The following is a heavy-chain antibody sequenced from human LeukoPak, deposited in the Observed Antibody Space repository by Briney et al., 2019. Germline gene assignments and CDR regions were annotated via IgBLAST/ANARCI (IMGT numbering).Heavy chain of an antibody. D-gene: IGHD4-17*01. CDR2: IYTSGST. CDR3: ARSTVTTSLDYFDY. V-gene: IGHV4-4*07. CDR1: GGSINGYY. Sequence: PSETLSLTCTVSGGSINGYYWSWIRQPAGKGLEWIGRIYTSGSTNYNPSLKSRVTMSVDTSKNQFSPKLSSVTAADTAVYYCARSTVTTSLDYFDYWGQGTLVTVSS. J-gene: IGHJ4*02.